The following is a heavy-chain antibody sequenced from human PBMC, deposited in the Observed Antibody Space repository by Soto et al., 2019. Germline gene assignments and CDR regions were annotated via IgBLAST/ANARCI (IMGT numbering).Heavy chain of an antibody. CDR3: ARWFGEFKLFDY. CDR1: GGSISSGGYY. J-gene: IGHJ4*02. D-gene: IGHD3-10*01. Sequence: QVQLQESGPGLVKPSQTLSLTCTVSGGSISSGGYYWSWIRQHPGKGLEWIGYIYYSGSTYYNPSLKSRVTISVDTSKNQFSLKLSSETAADTAVYYCARWFGEFKLFDYWGQGTLVTVSS. CDR2: IYYSGST. V-gene: IGHV4-31*03.